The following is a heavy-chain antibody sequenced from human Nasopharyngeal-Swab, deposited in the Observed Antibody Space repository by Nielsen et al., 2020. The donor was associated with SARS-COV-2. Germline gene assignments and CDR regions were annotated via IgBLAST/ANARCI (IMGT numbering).Heavy chain of an antibody. Sequence: GSLRLSCTVSGGSISTSSYYWGWIRQPPGKGLQWIGSIYYSASTYYNPSLKSRVTISRDTSKNQFSLKLSSVTAADTAVYYCARDGGGVIRGGYYGMDVWGQGTTVTVSS. D-gene: IGHD3-16*02. CDR2: IYYSAST. V-gene: IGHV4-39*02. CDR1: GGSISTSSYY. CDR3: ARDGGGVIRGGYYGMDV. J-gene: IGHJ6*02.